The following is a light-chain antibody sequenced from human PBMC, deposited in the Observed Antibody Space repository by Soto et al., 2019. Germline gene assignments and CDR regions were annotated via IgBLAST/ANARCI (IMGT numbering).Light chain of an antibody. CDR1: QSVSSN. V-gene: IGKV3-15*01. CDR2: GAS. Sequence: ELVMTQSPATLSVSPGERATHSCRASQSVSSNLAWYQQKPGQAPRLLIYGASTRATGIPARFSGSGSGTEFTLTISSLQSEDFAVYYCQQYKNWPLTFGGGTKVDI. CDR3: QQYKNWPLT. J-gene: IGKJ4*01.